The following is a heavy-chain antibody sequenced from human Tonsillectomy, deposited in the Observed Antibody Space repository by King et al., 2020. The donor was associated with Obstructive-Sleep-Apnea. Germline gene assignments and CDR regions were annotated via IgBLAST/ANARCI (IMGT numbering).Heavy chain of an antibody. V-gene: IGHV2-26*01. CDR3: ALSAYYYDSSGYYPAD. D-gene: IGHD3-22*01. CDR1: GFSLSNARKG. CDR2: IFLNYEK. J-gene: IGHJ4*02. Sequence: VTLKESGPVLVKPTETLTLTCTVSGFSLSNARKGVSWIRQPPGKALGWLAHIFLNYEKSLSTSLKSRLTISKDTSKSQVFLTMTNMDPVDTATYYCALSAYYYDSSGYYPADWGQGTLVTVSS.